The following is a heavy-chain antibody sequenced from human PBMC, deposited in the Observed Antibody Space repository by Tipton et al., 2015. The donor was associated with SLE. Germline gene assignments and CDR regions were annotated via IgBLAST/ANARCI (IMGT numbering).Heavy chain of an antibody. J-gene: IGHJ6*02. CDR3: ARALATGPGYYYGMDV. CDR1: GFTVSSNE. CDR2: ISGGST. D-gene: IGHD2-15*01. V-gene: IGHV3-38-3*01. Sequence: SLRLSCAASGFTVSSNEMSWVRQAPGKGLEWVSSISGGSTYYADSRKGRFTISRDNSKNTLHLQMNSLRAEDTAVYYCARALATGPGYYYGMDVWGQGTTVTVSS.